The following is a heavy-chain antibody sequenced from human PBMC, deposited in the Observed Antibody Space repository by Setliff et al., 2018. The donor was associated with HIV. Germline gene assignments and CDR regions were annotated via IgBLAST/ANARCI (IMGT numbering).Heavy chain of an antibody. V-gene: IGHV4-39*01. CDR1: GGSISRSFYY. CDR3: ATILVYGVYKWFNP. Sequence: SETLSLTCSVSGGSISRSFYYWGWLRQPPGKGLEWIGSIYYSGNTYYNPSLKSRVTISVDTSKNQFSLKLSSVTAADTAVYYCATILVYGVYKWFNPWGQGTLVTVSS. CDR2: IYYSGNT. J-gene: IGHJ5*02. D-gene: IGHD3-3*01.